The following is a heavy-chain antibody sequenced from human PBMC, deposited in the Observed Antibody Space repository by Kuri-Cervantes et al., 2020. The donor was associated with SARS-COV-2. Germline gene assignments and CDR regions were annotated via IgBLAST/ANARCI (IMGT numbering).Heavy chain of an antibody. Sequence: SVKVSCKASGYTFTSYGISWVRQAPGQGLEWMGGIIPIFATANSARKFQGRVTITADKSTSTAYVELSSLRSEDTAVYYCARVSPLVGVTSWNAFDIWGQGTMVTVSS. D-gene: IGHD1-26*01. J-gene: IGHJ3*02. V-gene: IGHV1-69*06. CDR2: IIPIFATA. CDR1: GYTFTSYG. CDR3: ARVSPLVGVTSWNAFDI.